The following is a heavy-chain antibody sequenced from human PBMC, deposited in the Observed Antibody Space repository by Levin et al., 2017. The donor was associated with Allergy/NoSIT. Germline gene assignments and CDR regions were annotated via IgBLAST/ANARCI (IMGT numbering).Heavy chain of an antibody. D-gene: IGHD6-19*01. J-gene: IGHJ6*03. CDR1: RFTFSSHY. Sequence: GESLKISCAASRFTFSSHYMSWVRQAPGKGLVWVADIKEDGSTKYYVDSVKGRFTISRDNAKNSLYLQMNSLRAEDTAVYYCARQVVVAGTKNYYYMDVWGKGTTVTVSS. V-gene: IGHV3-7*04. CDR3: ARQVVVAGTKNYYYMDV. CDR2: IKEDGSTK.